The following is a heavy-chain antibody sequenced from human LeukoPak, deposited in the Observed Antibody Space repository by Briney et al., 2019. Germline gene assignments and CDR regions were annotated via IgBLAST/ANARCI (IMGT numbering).Heavy chain of an antibody. J-gene: IGHJ4*02. CDR3: AKEGTASKPSDLDY. Sequence: GGSLRLSCAASGFIFSDYAMHWGRQAQAKGLEWLAFIRDDGSNKYYLDSVKGRFTISRDNSKNTLYLQMNSLRAEDTAVYYCAKEGTASKPSDLDYWGQGTLVTVSS. CDR1: GFIFSDYA. D-gene: IGHD1/OR15-1a*01. V-gene: IGHV3-30*02. CDR2: IRDDGSNK.